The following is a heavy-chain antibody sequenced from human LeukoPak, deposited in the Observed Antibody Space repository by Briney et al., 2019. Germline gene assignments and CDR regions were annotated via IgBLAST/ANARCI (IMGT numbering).Heavy chain of an antibody. V-gene: IGHV3-48*01. D-gene: IGHD2-2*01. J-gene: IGHJ6*03. CDR2: ISSSSSTI. Sequence: PGGSLRLSCAASGFTFSSYSMNWVRQAPGKGLEWVSYISSSSSTIYYADSVKGRFTISRDNAKNSLYLQMNSLRAEDTAVYYCARGPVPALYYYYYMDVWGKGTTVTVSS. CDR1: GFTFSSYS. CDR3: ARGPVPALYYYYYMDV.